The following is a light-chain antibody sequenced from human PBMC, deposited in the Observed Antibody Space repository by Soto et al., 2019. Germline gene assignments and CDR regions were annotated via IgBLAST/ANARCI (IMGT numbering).Light chain of an antibody. V-gene: IGKV1-5*01. J-gene: IGKJ2*01. CDR2: DAS. CDR1: QSIVNW. Sequence: DIQMTQSPSTLSASVGDRVIVTCRASQSIVNWLAWFQQKQGKAPKLLISDASNLESGVPSRFSGVESGTEFTLPISIRQPDDSATYFCQPSALEPYTFSQRTKLQI. CDR3: QPSALEPYT.